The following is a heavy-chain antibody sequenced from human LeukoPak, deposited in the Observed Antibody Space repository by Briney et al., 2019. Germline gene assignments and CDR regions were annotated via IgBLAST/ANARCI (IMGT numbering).Heavy chain of an antibody. CDR2: IYYSGST. V-gene: IGHV4-59*12. Sequence: SETLSLTCTVSGGSISSYYWSWIRQPPGKGLEWIGYIYYSGSTNYNPSLKSRVTISVDTSKNQFSLKLSSVTAADTAVYYCARATRRQYYYDSSGYYQPGYWGQGTLVTVSS. CDR1: GGSISSYY. CDR3: ARATRRQYYYDSSGYYQPGY. D-gene: IGHD3-22*01. J-gene: IGHJ4*02.